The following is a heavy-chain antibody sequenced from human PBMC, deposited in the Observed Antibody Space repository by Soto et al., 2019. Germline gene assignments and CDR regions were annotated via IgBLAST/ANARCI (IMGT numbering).Heavy chain of an antibody. D-gene: IGHD4-17*01. CDR2: IYWDDDK. CDR1: GFSLSTSGVG. CDR3: AHRLGFGPHDYGDSAEFDY. Sequence: ESGPTLVNPTQTLTLTCTFSGFSLSTSGVGVGWIRQPPGKALEWLALIYWDDDKRYSPSLKSRLTITKDTSKNKVVLKMTKKNPVDTATFFCAHRLGFGPHDYGDSAEFDYWGQGTLVTVSS. J-gene: IGHJ4*02. V-gene: IGHV2-5*02.